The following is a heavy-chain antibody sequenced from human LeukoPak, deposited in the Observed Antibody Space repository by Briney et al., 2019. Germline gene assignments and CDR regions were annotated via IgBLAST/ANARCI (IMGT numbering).Heavy chain of an antibody. Sequence: PGGSLRLSCVASGFTFSDFYMNWIRQAPGKGLEWVANITEDGSEKHYVDSVKGRFTVSRDNAKSSLYLQMNSLRAEDTAVYYCARLRAMDVWGTGTTVTVSS. CDR2: ITEDGSEK. CDR1: GFTFSDFY. J-gene: IGHJ6*03. V-gene: IGHV3-7*01. CDR3: ARLRAMDV.